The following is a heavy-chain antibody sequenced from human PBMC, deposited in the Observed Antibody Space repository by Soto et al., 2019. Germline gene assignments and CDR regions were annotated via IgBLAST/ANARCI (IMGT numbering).Heavy chain of an antibody. Sequence: QVQMVESGGGLVKTGGSLRLSCAASGFTFSAYYMSWIRQAPGKGLEWISYISNSGTTIFYADSVKGRFTISRDNAKNSLYLQMNSLRAEDTAVYYCASSIRGHNGYDSHAFDIWGQGTMVTVSS. J-gene: IGHJ3*02. D-gene: IGHD5-12*01. V-gene: IGHV3-11*01. CDR1: GFTFSAYY. CDR3: ASSIRGHNGYDSHAFDI. CDR2: ISNSGTTI.